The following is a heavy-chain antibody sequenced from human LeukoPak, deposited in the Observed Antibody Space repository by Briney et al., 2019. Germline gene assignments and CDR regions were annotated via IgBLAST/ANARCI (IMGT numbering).Heavy chain of an antibody. D-gene: IGHD3-22*01. J-gene: IGHJ4*02. CDR2: VFYSGSA. V-gene: IGHV4-39*01. Sequence: SETLSLTCTVSGGSISSSRYYWGRIRQPPGKGLEWIGSVFYSGSAYYNPSLKSRVIISVDTSKNQFSLKLSSVTAADTAVYYCARTYDSSGYYSIYYFDYWGQGTLVTVSS. CDR3: ARTYDSSGYYSIYYFDY. CDR1: GGSISSSRYY.